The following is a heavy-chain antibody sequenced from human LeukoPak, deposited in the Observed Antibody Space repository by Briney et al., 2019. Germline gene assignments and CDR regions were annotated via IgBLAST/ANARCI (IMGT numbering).Heavy chain of an antibody. V-gene: IGHV3-11*01. CDR1: GFTFSDYY. J-gene: IGHJ5*02. CDR3: ARGPQYYDFWSGYSP. Sequence: GGSLRLSCAASGFTFSDYYMSWLRQAPGKGLEWVSYISSSGSTIYYADSVKGRFTISRDNAKNSLYLQMNSLRAEDTAVYYCARGPQYYDFWSGYSPWGQGTLVTVSS. CDR2: ISSSGSTI. D-gene: IGHD3-3*01.